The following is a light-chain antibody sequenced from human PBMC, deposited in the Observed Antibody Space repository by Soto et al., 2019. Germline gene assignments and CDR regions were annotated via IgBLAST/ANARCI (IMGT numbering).Light chain of an antibody. CDR2: GAS. CDR3: QQSNNWPPT. CDR1: QSVSTNS. V-gene: IGKV3-20*01. J-gene: IGKJ1*01. Sequence: EIVLTQSPDTLSLSPGERATLSCRASQSVSTNSFAWYQQKRGQAPRPLIYGASSRATGTPDRFSGSGSGTDFTLIISRLEPEDFAVYYCQQSNNWPPTFGQGTKVEIK.